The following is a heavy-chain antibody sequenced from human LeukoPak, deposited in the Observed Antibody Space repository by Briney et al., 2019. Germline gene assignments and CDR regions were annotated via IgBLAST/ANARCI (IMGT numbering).Heavy chain of an antibody. CDR1: GFIVSSDY. V-gene: IGHV3-53*01. D-gene: IGHD3-22*01. CDR2: IYSGGTT. CDR3: AKGTMDGGQYYYDSS. J-gene: IGHJ4*02. Sequence: GGSPRLSCAASGFIVSSDYMSWVRQAPGKGLEWVSVIYSGGTTIYADSVKGRLTISRDDSKNTLYLQMNSLRAEDTAVYYCAKGTMDGGQYYYDSSGGQGTLVTVSS.